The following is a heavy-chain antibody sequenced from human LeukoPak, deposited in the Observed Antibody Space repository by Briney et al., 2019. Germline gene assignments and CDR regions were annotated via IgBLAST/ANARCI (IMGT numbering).Heavy chain of an antibody. D-gene: IGHD1-26*01. CDR3: ARDRGWELLSWAAFDI. CDR2: IKQDGSEK. Sequence: GGSLRLSCAASGFTFSSDWMSWVRQAPGKGLEWVANIKQDGSEKYYVDSVKGRFTISRDNAKNSLYLQMNSLRAEDTAVYYCARDRGWELLSWAAFDIWGQGTMVTVSS. J-gene: IGHJ3*02. CDR1: GFTFSSDW. V-gene: IGHV3-7*01.